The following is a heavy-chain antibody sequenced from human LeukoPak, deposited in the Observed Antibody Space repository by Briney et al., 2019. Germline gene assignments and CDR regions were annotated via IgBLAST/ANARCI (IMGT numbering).Heavy chain of an antibody. CDR1: GGTFSSYA. Sequence: GASVKVSCKASGGTFSSYAIRWVRQAPGQGLEWMGRIIPIFGTANYAQKFQGRVTITTDESTSTAYMELSSLRSEDTAVYYCARDQPYSSGWYDYWGQGTLVTVSS. CDR2: IIPIFGTA. D-gene: IGHD6-19*01. CDR3: ARDQPYSSGWYDY. J-gene: IGHJ4*02. V-gene: IGHV1-69*05.